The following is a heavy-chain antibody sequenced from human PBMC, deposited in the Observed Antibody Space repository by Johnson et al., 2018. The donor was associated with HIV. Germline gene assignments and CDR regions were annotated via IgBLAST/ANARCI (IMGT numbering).Heavy chain of an antibody. Sequence: VQLVESGGGLVQPGGSLRLSCAASGFTFSTYAMSWVRQAPGKGLEWVSGISGSGGRQYYADSVKGRFTISRDNSKNTLYLQMNSLRAEDTAVYYCAREGKDAFDIWGQGTMVTVSS. D-gene: IGHD3-10*01. CDR2: ISGSGGRQ. CDR1: GFTFSTYA. J-gene: IGHJ3*02. CDR3: AREGKDAFDI. V-gene: IGHV3-23*04.